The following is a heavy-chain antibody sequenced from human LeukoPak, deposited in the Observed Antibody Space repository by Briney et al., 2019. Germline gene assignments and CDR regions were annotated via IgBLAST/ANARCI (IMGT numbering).Heavy chain of an antibody. CDR1: GYSISSSNW. CDR3: ASVGAPLPF. Sequence: PETLSLTSAVSGYSISSSNWWAWIRQPPGKGLEWIRYIYYSGITYYNPSLKSRVTMSVGTSKNQFSLKLSSVTAVDTAVYYCASVGAPLPFWGQGTLVTVSS. J-gene: IGHJ4*02. D-gene: IGHD1-26*01. V-gene: IGHV4-28*01. CDR2: IYYSGIT.